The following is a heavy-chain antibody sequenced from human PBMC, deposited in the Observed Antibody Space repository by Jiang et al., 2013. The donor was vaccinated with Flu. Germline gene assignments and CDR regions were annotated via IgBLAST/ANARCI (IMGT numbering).Heavy chain of an antibody. V-gene: IGHV3-48*03. CDR3: ARALKYCSSTSCYAGDY. J-gene: IGHJ4*02. D-gene: IGHD2-2*01. Sequence: AASGFTFSSYEMNWVRQAPGKGLEWVSYISSSGSTIYYADSVKGRFTISRDNAKNSLYLQMNSLRAEDTAVYYCARALKYCSSTSCYAGDYWGQGTLVTVSS. CDR2: ISSSGSTI. CDR1: GFTFSSYE.